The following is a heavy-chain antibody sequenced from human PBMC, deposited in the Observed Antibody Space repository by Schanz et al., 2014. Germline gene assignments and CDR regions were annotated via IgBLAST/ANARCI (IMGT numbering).Heavy chain of an antibody. J-gene: IGHJ3*02. CDR2: IIPVLAIA. CDR1: GGTFSSYT. Sequence: QVQLVQSGAEVKKPGSSVKVSCTASGGTFSSYTISWIRQAPGQGLEWMGRIIPVLAIADYAQKFQGRVTITADKSTSTASMELSSLRYEDTALYYCARGTMPGTFDICGQGTMVTVSS. D-gene: IGHD2-2*01. CDR3: ARGTMPGTFDI. V-gene: IGHV1-69*02.